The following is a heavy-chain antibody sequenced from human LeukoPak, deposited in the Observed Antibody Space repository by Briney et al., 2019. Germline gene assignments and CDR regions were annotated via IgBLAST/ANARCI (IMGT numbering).Heavy chain of an antibody. J-gene: IGHJ5*02. CDR3: ARERYCSSTSCYTWFDP. CDR1: GGSISSYY. CDR2: IYTSGST. Sequence: SETLSLTCTVSGGSISSYYWSWIRQPAGKGLEWIGRIYTSGSTNYNPSLKSRVTMLVDTSKNQFSLKLSSVTAADTAVYYCARERYCSSTSCYTWFDPWGQGTLVTVSS. V-gene: IGHV4-4*07. D-gene: IGHD2-2*02.